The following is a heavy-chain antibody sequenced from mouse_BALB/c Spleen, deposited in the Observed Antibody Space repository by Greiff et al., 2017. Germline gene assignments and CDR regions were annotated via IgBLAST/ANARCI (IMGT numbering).Heavy chain of an antibody. V-gene: IGHV1-69*02. D-gene: IGHD1-1*01. CDR3: TRNYGSSWAWFAY. J-gene: IGHJ3*01. CDR2: IYPSDSYT. CDR1: GYTFTSYW. Sequence: VKLQQPGAELVRPGASVKLSCKASGYTFTSYWINWVKQRPGQGLEWIGNIYPSDSYTNYNQKFKDKATVTVDKSSSTAYMQLSSPTSEDSAVYYCTRNYGSSWAWFAYWGQGTLVTVSA.